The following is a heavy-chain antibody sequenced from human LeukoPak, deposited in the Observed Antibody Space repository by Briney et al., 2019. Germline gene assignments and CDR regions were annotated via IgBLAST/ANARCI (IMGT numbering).Heavy chain of an antibody. D-gene: IGHD3-22*01. CDR1: GFTFNNYG. CDR3: AKVSGSSGSFDY. Sequence: GGSLRLSCAASGFTFNNYGLSWVRQAPGKGLEWVSAISGSGGSTYYADSVKGRFTISRDNSKNTLYLQMNSLRAEDTAVYYCAKVSGSSGSFDYWGQGTLVTVSS. CDR2: ISGSGGST. V-gene: IGHV3-23*01. J-gene: IGHJ4*02.